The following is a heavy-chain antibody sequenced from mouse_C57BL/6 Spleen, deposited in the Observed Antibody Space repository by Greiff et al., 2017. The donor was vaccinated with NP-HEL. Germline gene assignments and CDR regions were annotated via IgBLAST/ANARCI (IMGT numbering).Heavy chain of an antibody. J-gene: IGHJ2*01. Sequence: QVQLKQPGAELVMPGASVKLSCKASGYTFTSYWMHWVKQRPGQGLEWIGEIDPSDSYTNYNQKFKGKSTLTVDKSSSTAYMQLSSLTSEDSAVYYCARSPRADYFDYWGQGTTLTVSS. V-gene: IGHV1-69*01. CDR2: IDPSDSYT. CDR1: GYTFTSYW. CDR3: ARSPRADYFDY.